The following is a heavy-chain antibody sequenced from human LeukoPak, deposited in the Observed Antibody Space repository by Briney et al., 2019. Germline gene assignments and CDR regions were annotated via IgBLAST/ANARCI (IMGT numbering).Heavy chain of an antibody. CDR1: GYTFTRYG. D-gene: IGHD2-15*01. Sequence: GASVKVSCKASGYTFTRYGISWVRQAPGQGLAWMGWLNTYNGNTNYVQNLQGRFTMTTDTSTRTAYMELRSLGYDDTAVYYFARRSVVVSAAEDDAFDLWGQGTMVTVSS. J-gene: IGHJ3*01. CDR3: ARRSVVVSAAEDDAFDL. CDR2: LNTYNGNT. V-gene: IGHV1-18*01.